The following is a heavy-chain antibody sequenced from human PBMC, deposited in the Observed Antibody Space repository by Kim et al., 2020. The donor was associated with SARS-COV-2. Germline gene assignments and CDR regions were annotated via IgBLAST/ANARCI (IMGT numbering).Heavy chain of an antibody. Sequence: SVKVSCKASGGTFSSYAISWVRQAPGQGLEWMGRIIPIFGTANYAQKFQGRVTITADESTSTAYMELSSLRSEDTAVYYCARGLIAARYYYYGMDVWGQGTTVTVSS. V-gene: IGHV1-69*13. J-gene: IGHJ6*02. CDR2: IIPIFGTA. CDR1: GGTFSSYA. D-gene: IGHD2-15*01. CDR3: ARGLIAARYYYYGMDV.